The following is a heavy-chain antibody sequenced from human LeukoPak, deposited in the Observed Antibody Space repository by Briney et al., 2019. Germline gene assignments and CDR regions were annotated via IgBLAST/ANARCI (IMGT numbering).Heavy chain of an antibody. J-gene: IGHJ4*02. CDR3: ARYRRDNTYFLDY. D-gene: IGHD2-2*02. V-gene: IGHV4-59*11. CDR2: VHYSGST. Sequence: SETLSHTCTVSGASINSHYWSWIRQPPEKRLEWIGYVHYSGSTNYNPSLQSRVTMSIDTSVNQFSLKLNSVTAADTAVYYCARYRRDNTYFLDYWGQGTLVTVSS. CDR1: GASINSHY.